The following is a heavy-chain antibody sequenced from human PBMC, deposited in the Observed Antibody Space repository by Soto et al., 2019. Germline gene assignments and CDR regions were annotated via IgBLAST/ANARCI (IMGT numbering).Heavy chain of an antibody. CDR1: GYTFTSYD. V-gene: IGHV1-8*01. CDR3: ARTLYGDNVDY. D-gene: IGHD4-17*01. Sequence: QVQLVQSGAEVKKPGASVKVSCKASGYTFTSYDINWVRQATGQGLEWMGWMNPNSGNTGYAPKFQGRVTMTRKTSIRTAYMELISLRSEDTAGYYCARTLYGDNVDYWGQGTLVTVSS. J-gene: IGHJ4*02. CDR2: MNPNSGNT.